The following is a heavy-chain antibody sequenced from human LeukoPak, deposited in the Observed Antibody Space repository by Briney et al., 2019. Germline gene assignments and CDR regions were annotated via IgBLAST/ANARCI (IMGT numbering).Heavy chain of an antibody. CDR1: GDSVSSNSAA. CDR3: ARVGSIAARPDYYYYMDV. J-gene: IGHJ6*03. Sequence: SQTLSLTCAISGDSVSSNSAAWNWIRQSPSRGLEWLGRTYYRSKWYNDYAVSVKSRITINPDTSKNQFSLQLNSVTPEDTAVYYCARVGSIAARPDYYYYMDVWGKGTTVTVSS. CDR2: TYYRSKWYN. V-gene: IGHV6-1*01. D-gene: IGHD6-6*01.